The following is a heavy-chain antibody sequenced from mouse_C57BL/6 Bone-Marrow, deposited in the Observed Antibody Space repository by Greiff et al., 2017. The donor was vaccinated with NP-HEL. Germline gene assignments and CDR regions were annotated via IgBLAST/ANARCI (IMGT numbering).Heavy chain of an antibody. Sequence: QVQLQQSGAELVRPGTSVKMSCKASGYTFTNYWIGWAKQRPGHGLEWIGDIYPGGGYTKYNEKFKGKATLTADKSSSTAYMQFSSLTSEDSAIYYCARASITTVVATRYYYAMDYWGQGTSVTVSS. V-gene: IGHV1-63*01. CDR2: IYPGGGYT. CDR3: ARASITTVVATRYYYAMDY. CDR1: GYTFTNYW. J-gene: IGHJ4*01. D-gene: IGHD1-1*01.